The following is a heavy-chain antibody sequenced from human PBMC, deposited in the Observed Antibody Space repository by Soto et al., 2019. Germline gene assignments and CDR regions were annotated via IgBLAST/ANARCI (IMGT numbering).Heavy chain of an antibody. J-gene: IGHJ4*02. D-gene: IGHD2-15*01. Sequence: GGSLRLSCAASGFTFSSYAMSWVRQAPGKGLEWVSAISGSGGSTYYADSVKGRFTISRDNSKNTLYLQMNSLRAEDTAVYYCAKDLTPCSGGSCSVDYWGQGTLVTVSS. CDR3: AKDLTPCSGGSCSVDY. CDR2: ISGSGGST. CDR1: GFTFSSYA. V-gene: IGHV3-23*01.